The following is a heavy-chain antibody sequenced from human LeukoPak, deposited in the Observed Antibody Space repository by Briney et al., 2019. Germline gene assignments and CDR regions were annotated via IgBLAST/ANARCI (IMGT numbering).Heavy chain of an antibody. CDR2: IWYDGSNK. CDR1: GFTFSRHW. Sequence: GGSLRLSCVASGFTFSRHWMSWVRQAPGKGLEWVAVIWYDGSNKYYADSVKGRFTISRDNSKNTLYLQMNSLRAEDTAVYYCARERYCSGGSCYYFDYWGQGTLVTVSS. D-gene: IGHD2-15*01. V-gene: IGHV3-33*08. J-gene: IGHJ4*02. CDR3: ARERYCSGGSCYYFDY.